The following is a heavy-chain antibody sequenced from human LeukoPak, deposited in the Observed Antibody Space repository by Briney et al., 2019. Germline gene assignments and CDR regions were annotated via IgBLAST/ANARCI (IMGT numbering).Heavy chain of an antibody. CDR1: GFTVSSNY. D-gene: IGHD6-19*01. J-gene: IGHJ4*02. CDR2: IHTGGST. V-gene: IGHV3-53*01. Sequence: GGPLRLSCAASGFTVSSNYMSWVRQAPGKGLEWVSIIHTGGSTYYAGSVKGRFTISRDNSKNTLYLQMNSLRAEDTAVYFCARGGPIAVAGYYFDYWGQGTLVTVSS. CDR3: ARGGPIAVAGYYFDY.